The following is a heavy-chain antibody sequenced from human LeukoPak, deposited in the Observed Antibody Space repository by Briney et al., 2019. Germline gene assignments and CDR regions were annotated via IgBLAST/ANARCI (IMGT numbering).Heavy chain of an antibody. CDR2: IYSGGTT. V-gene: IGHV3-66*01. CDR1: GFTVRGGY. J-gene: IGHJ4*02. Sequence: GGSLRLSCAASGFTVRGGYMSWVRQAPGKGLEWVSVIYSGGTTYYADSVKGRFTISRDNSENTVFLQMNSLRAEDTAVYYCVTPWSGPTGMDWGQGTLVTVSS. CDR3: VTPWSGPTGMD. D-gene: IGHD3-3*01.